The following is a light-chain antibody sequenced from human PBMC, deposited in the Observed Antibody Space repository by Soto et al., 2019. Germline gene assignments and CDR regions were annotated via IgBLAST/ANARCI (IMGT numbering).Light chain of an antibody. J-gene: IGKJ2*01. Sequence: DIQMTQSPSTLSASVGDRVTISCRASQDISNFLAWYQHKPGKAPKLLIYDASTLQTGVPSRFRGSGFGTEFTLTISGLQPDEFATYFCQLHDDFSHATFGQGTKVEIK. V-gene: IGKV1-5*01. CDR3: QLHDDFSHAT. CDR2: DAS. CDR1: QDISNF.